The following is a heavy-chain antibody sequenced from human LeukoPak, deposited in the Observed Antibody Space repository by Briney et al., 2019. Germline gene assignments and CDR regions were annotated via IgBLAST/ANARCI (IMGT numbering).Heavy chain of an antibody. CDR3: ARGLFYPVRGVIKTWRYNWFDP. Sequence: AASVKVSCKASGYTFTCYYMHWVRQAPGQGLEWMGWINPNSGGTNYAQKFQGRVTMTRDTSISTAYMELSSLRSEDTAVYYCARGLFYPVRGVIKTWRYNWFDPWGQGTLVTVSS. J-gene: IGHJ5*02. CDR1: GYTFTCYY. CDR2: INPNSGGT. V-gene: IGHV1-2*02. D-gene: IGHD3-10*01.